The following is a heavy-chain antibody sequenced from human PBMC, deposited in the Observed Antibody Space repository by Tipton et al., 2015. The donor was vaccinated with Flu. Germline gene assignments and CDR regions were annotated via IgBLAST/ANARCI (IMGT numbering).Heavy chain of an antibody. V-gene: IGHV4-61*02. Sequence: TLSLTCTVSGGSISSGSYYWSWIRQPAGKGLEWIGRIYTSGSTNYNPSLKSRVTISVDTSKNQFSLKLSSVTAADTAVYYCARSKYPPQAVVVDDYWGQGTLVTVSS. D-gene: IGHD2-15*01. CDR3: ARSKYPPQAVVVDDY. CDR1: GGSISSGSYY. CDR2: IYTSGST. J-gene: IGHJ4*02.